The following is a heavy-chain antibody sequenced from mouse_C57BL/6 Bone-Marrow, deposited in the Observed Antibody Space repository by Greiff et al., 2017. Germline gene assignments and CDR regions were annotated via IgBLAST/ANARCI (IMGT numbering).Heavy chain of an antibody. J-gene: IGHJ2*01. CDR1: GYTFTEYT. CDR3: ARHEEGLRRPYFDG. V-gene: IGHV1-62-2*01. CDR2: FYPGSGSI. Sequence: QVQLQQSGAELVKPGASVKLSCKASGYTFTEYTIHWVKQRSGQGLEWIGCFYPGSGSIKYNEKFKDQATLTADKSSSTVYMELSRLTSEDSAVYVCARHEEGLRRPYFDGWGKGTTLTGSS. D-gene: IGHD2-2*01.